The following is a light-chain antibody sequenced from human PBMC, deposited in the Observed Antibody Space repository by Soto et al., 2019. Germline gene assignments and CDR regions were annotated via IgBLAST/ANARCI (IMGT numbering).Light chain of an antibody. CDR1: SSDVGYYSY. CDR3: SSFTRGSTPCV. Sequence: QSALTQPASVSGSRGQSITISWTGTSSDVGYYSYVSWYQQYPGKGPKLIIFEVTNRPSGISNRFSGSKSGNTASLTISGLQAEDEADYYCSSFTRGSTPCVFGTGTKLTVL. CDR2: EVT. V-gene: IGLV2-14*03. J-gene: IGLJ1*01.